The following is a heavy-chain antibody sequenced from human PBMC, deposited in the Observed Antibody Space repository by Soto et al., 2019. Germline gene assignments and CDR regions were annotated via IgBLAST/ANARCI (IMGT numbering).Heavy chain of an antibody. Sequence: PGGSLRLSCTASGFKFSDYAITWVRQAPGEGLEWVSSISSSSSYIYYADSVKGRFTISRDNAKNSLYLQMNSLRAEDTAVYYCARDPSRITIFGVVENWFDPWGQGTLVTVSS. CDR2: ISSSSSYI. J-gene: IGHJ5*02. V-gene: IGHV3-21*01. CDR1: GFKFSDYA. CDR3: ARDPSRITIFGVVENWFDP. D-gene: IGHD3-3*01.